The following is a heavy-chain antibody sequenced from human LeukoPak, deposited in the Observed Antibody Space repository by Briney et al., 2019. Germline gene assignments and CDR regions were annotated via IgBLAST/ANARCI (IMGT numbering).Heavy chain of an antibody. Sequence: ASVKVSCKASGYTFTSYGISRVRQAPGQGLEWMGWISAYNGNTNYAQKLQGRVTMTTDTSTSTAYMELRSLRSDDTAVYYCARDLGLIVGATPDYWGQGTLVTVSS. D-gene: IGHD1-26*01. CDR2: ISAYNGNT. V-gene: IGHV1-18*01. J-gene: IGHJ4*02. CDR1: GYTFTSYG. CDR3: ARDLGLIVGATPDY.